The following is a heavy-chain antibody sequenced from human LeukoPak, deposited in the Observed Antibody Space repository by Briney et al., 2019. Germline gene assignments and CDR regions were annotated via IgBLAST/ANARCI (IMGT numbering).Heavy chain of an antibody. J-gene: IGHJ4*02. V-gene: IGHV3-23*01. Sequence: GGSLRLSCAASGFTFSSYAMSWVRQAPGKGLEWVSTISGSGGSTYYADSLKGRFTISRDNAKNSLYLQMNSLRAEDTALYYCARGRVGATRGDFDYWGQGTLVTVSS. CDR3: ARGRVGATRGDFDY. CDR2: ISGSGGST. D-gene: IGHD1-26*01. CDR1: GFTFSSYA.